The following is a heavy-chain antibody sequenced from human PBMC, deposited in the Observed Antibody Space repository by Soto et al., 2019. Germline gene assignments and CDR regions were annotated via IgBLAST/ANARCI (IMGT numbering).Heavy chain of an antibody. CDR1: GGSISSSNW. D-gene: IGHD6-13*01. CDR2: IYHSGST. V-gene: IGHV4-4*02. J-gene: IGHJ6*02. CDR3: AMAAAGTGDYYYYYGMDV. Sequence: SETLSLTCAVSGGSISSSNWWSWVRQPPGKGLEWIGEIYHSGSTNYNPSLKSRVTISVDKSKNQFSLKLSSVTAADTAVYYCAMAAAGTGDYYYYYGMDVWGQGTTVTVSS.